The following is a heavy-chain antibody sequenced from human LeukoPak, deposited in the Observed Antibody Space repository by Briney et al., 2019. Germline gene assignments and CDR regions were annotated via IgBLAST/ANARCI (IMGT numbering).Heavy chain of an antibody. V-gene: IGHV3-53*01. CDR1: GFTVNSNY. Sequence: GGSLRLSCAASGFTVNSNYMNWVRQAPGKGLEWVSVIYSGGSTYYADSVKGRFTISRDNSKNTLYLQMNSLRAEDTAVYYWARSVSGYGPSSIGYWGQGTLVTVSS. D-gene: IGHD6-25*01. J-gene: IGHJ4*02. CDR2: IYSGGST. CDR3: ARSVSGYGPSSIGY.